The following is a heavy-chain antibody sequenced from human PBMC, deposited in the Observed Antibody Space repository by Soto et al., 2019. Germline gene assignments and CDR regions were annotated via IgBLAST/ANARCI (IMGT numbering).Heavy chain of an antibody. CDR1: GGSISPSSYY. D-gene: IGHD4-17*01. CDR2: IYYSGST. CDR3: ARCYGDYVSY. Sequence: QLQLQESGPGLVKPSETLSLTCTVSGGSISPSSYYWGWIRHPPGKGLEWIGRIYYSGSTYYNPSLKSRVTISVDTSKNQCSLTLSSVTAADTAVYYCARCYGDYVSYWGKGTLVTVSS. V-gene: IGHV4-39*01. J-gene: IGHJ4*02.